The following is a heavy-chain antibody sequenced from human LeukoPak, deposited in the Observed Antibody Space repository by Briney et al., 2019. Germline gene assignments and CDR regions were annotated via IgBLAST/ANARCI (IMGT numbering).Heavy chain of an antibody. J-gene: IGHJ4*02. V-gene: IGHV3-30-3*01. CDR2: ISYDGSNK. D-gene: IGHD5-18*01. CDR1: GFTFSSYA. CDR3: AREYSYGFDY. Sequence: GRSLRLSCAASGFTFSSYAMHWVRQAPGKGLEWVAVISYDGSNKYYADSVKGRFTISRDNSKNTLYLQTNSLRAEDTAVYYCAREYSYGFDYWGQGTLVTVSS.